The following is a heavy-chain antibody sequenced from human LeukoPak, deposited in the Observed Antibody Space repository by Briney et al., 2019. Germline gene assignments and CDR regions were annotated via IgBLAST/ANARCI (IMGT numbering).Heavy chain of an antibody. D-gene: IGHD3-10*01. CDR2: IYGGADT. V-gene: IGHV3-53*01. Sequence: GGSLTLSCAASGFSVSIKYMNWVRQAPGKGLEWVSIIYGGADTYYSDSVKRRFTISRDTSTNTLFLHMNNVRVEDTAVYYCARVGDHYHWYLDLWGRGTLVSVSS. CDR1: GFSVSIKY. J-gene: IGHJ2*01. CDR3: ARVGDHYHWYLDL.